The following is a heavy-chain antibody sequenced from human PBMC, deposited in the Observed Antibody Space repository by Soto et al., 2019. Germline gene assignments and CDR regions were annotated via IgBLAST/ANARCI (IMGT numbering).Heavy chain of an antibody. V-gene: IGHV5-51*01. J-gene: IGHJ4*02. Sequence: GESLKISCKGSGYNFTSYWIAWMRQMPGKGLEWMGIIYPGDSDTRYSPSFQGQVTISADKSISTAFLQWSRLKASDTAIFYCARTYYYDSSDYYPFDFWGQGALVTVSS. D-gene: IGHD3-22*01. CDR1: GYNFTSYW. CDR3: ARTYYYDSSDYYPFDF. CDR2: IYPGDSDT.